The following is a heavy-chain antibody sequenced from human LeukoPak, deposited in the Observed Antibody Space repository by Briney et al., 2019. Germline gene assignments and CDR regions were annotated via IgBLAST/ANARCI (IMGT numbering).Heavy chain of an antibody. CDR2: ISNGGSAT. V-gene: IGHV3-7*03. J-gene: IGHJ4*02. CDR3: TRENYVPDS. CDR1: GYTFSPYW. Sequence: GESLRLSCVASGYTFSPYWMSWVRQTPGKGLEWVASISNGGSATYYVDSVRGRFTISRDDAKNSLFLQMNGLRADDTAVYYCTRENYVPDSWGQGTLVTVSS. D-gene: IGHD3-10*02.